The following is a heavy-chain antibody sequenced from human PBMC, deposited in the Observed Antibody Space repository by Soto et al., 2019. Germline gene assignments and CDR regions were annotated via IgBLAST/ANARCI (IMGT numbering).Heavy chain of an antibody. CDR3: VRDEDHYDILTGSSLGRAFDI. D-gene: IGHD3-9*01. CDR1: NASISSSNW. J-gene: IGHJ3*02. V-gene: IGHV4-4*02. Sequence: QVQLQESGPGLVKPSGTLSLTCVITNASISSSNWWSWVRQPPGKGLEWIGDIYHTGRTNYNPSLRSRVTMSKDKSHNRFSLRLSSLTAADTAVSSCVRDEDHYDILTGSSLGRAFDIWGQGTMVTVSS. CDR2: IYHTGRT.